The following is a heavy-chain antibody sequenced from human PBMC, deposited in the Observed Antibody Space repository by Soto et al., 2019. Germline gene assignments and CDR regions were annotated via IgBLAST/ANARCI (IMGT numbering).Heavy chain of an antibody. CDR1: GFTFSTYW. V-gene: IGHV3-7*03. D-gene: IGHD3-16*01. J-gene: IGHJ2*01. Sequence: LRLSCAASGFTFSTYWMSWVRQAPGKGLEWVANIKHDGSEKYYVDSLKGRSTISRDNAKNSLYLQMNSLRAEDTAIYYCARHEGYDPNWYFDLWGRGTLVT. CDR2: IKHDGSEK. CDR3: ARHEGYDPNWYFDL.